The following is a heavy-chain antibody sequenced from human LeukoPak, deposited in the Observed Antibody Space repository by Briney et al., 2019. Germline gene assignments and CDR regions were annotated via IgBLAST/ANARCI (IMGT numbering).Heavy chain of an antibody. V-gene: IGHV3-7*01. D-gene: IGHD3-22*01. CDR3: ARDEGITMIVVAPHFDI. CDR1: GFTFRRYW. Sequence: GGSLRLSCVASGFTFRRYWMIWVRQAPGKGLEWVANINQDGSEKYDVDSAKGRFTISRDNAKNTLYLQMTSLRAEDTAVYYCARDEGITMIVVAPHFDIWGKGTTVTVSS. CDR2: INQDGSEK. J-gene: IGHJ6*04.